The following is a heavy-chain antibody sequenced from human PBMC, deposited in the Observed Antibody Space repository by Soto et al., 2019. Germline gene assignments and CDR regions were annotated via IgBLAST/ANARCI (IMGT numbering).Heavy chain of an antibody. V-gene: IGHV1-69*13. D-gene: IGHD2-2*01. J-gene: IGHJ6*02. CDR3: ARGVVPAAIPDYYYYGMDV. Sequence: ASVKFSCKASGGTFSSYAISWVRQAPGQGLEWMGGIIPIFGTANYAQKFQGRVTITADESTSTAYMELSSLRSEDTAVYYCARGVVPAAIPDYYYYGMDVWGQGTTVTVSS. CDR2: IIPIFGTA. CDR1: GGTFSSYA.